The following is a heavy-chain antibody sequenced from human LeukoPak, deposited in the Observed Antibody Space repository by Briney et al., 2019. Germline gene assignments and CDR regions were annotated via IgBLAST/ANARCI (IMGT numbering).Heavy chain of an antibody. CDR1: GGTFSSYA. V-gene: IGHV1-69*04. Sequence: SVKVSCKASGGTFSSYAISWVRQAPGQGLEWMGRIIPILGMANYAQKFQGRVTITADKSTSTAYMELSSLRSEDTAVYYCARVRGWCSGGSCYPAPYGMDVWGQGTTVTVSS. J-gene: IGHJ6*02. CDR3: ARVRGWCSGGSCYPAPYGMDV. CDR2: IIPILGMA. D-gene: IGHD2-15*01.